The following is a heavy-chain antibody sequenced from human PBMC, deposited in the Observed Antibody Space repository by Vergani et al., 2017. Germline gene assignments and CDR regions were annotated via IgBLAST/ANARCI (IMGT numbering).Heavy chain of an antibody. CDR3: ARGSCLGGTCNKPLFDQ. CDR1: GGSITSSSYY. J-gene: IGHJ4*02. CDR2: IYHSGGA. Sequence: QLHLQESGPGLVKPSETLSLTCTVSGGSITSSSYYWGWIRQPPGKGLEWIGNIYHSGGAYYNPSLKGRVTISVDTSKNQFSLEVTSVTAADTAVYYCARGSCLGGTCNKPLFDQWGRGTLVTVSS. D-gene: IGHD2-15*01. V-gene: IGHV4-39*01.